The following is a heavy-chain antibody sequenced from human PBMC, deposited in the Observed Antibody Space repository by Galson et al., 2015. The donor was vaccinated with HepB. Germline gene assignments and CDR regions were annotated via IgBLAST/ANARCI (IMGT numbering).Heavy chain of an antibody. CDR2: ISLNSSTI. Sequence: SLRLSCAASGFSFASYWMTWVRQAPGKGLECVSYISLNSSTIYYADSVKGRFTTSRDNAKNSLYLQMNGLRVEDTAVYYCARAASGWIDPWGQGTLVTVSS. D-gene: IGHD6-25*01. J-gene: IGHJ5*02. V-gene: IGHV3-48*04. CDR3: ARAASGWIDP. CDR1: GFSFASYW.